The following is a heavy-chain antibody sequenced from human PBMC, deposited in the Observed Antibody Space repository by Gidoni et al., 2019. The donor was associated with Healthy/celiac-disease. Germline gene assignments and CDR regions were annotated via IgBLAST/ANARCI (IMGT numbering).Heavy chain of an antibody. CDR1: YG. V-gene: IGHV1-18*04. Sequence: YGISWVRQAPGQGLEWMGWISAYNGNTNYAQKLQGRVTMTTDTSTSTAYMELRSLRSDDTAVYYCARGHLLTGYYTDFDYWGQGTLVTVSS. CDR2: ISAYNGNT. D-gene: IGHD3-9*01. CDR3: ARGHLLTGYYTDFDY. J-gene: IGHJ4*02.